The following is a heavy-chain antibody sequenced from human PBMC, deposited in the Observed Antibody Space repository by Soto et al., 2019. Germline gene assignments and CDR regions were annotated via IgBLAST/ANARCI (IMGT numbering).Heavy chain of an antibody. CDR2: IKRNIDGGTT. V-gene: IGHV3-15*01. Sequence: PGGSLRLSCAASGFTFSNAWMSWVRQAPGGGLEWVGRIKRNIDGGTTDYAAPVKGRFAISRDDSNSILYLEMNGLRSEDTAVYYCTTVDAVVLNWGQGLLVTVSS. J-gene: IGHJ4*02. CDR1: GFTFSNAW. D-gene: IGHD2-15*01. CDR3: TTVDAVVLN.